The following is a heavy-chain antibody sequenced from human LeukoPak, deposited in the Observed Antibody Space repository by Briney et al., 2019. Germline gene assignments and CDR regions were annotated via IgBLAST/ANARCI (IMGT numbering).Heavy chain of an antibody. CDR2: IYRSGDT. Sequence: GGSLRLSCAASGFSVSDNFMTWVCQAPGKGLEWVSSIYRSGDTYYAQSVKGRFTISRDNSKDTLYLQLDSLRVEDTAMYYCFSLTYDFWGQGTLVTVSS. J-gene: IGHJ4*02. V-gene: IGHV3-53*01. CDR1: GFSVSDNF. CDR3: FSLTYDF. D-gene: IGHD4/OR15-4a*01.